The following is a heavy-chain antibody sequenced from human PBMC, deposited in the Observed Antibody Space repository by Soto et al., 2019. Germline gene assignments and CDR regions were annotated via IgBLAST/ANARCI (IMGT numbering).Heavy chain of an antibody. CDR2: IYHSGST. J-gene: IGHJ4*02. CDR1: GGSISSSNW. V-gene: IGHV4-4*02. D-gene: IGHD5-18*01. Sequence: QVQLQESGPGLVKPSGTLSLTCAVSGGSISSSNWWNWVRQPPGKGLEWIGEIYHSGSTNYNPSLTSRATISVDKSKNQFSLKLSSVTAADTAVYYCARATGMAPFDYWGQGTLVTVSS. CDR3: ARATGMAPFDY.